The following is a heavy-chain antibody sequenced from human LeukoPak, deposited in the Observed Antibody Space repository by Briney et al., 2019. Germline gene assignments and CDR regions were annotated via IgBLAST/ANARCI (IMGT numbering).Heavy chain of an antibody. Sequence: PGGSLRLSCAASGFTFSSFGMHWARQAPGKGLEWVAVISFDGNNKYYADSVKGRFTISGDNSKNTVYLQMNSLRAEDTAVYYCAKDYPPAGISGGWFDPWGQGTLVTVSS. CDR2: ISFDGNNK. V-gene: IGHV3-30*18. CDR3: AKDYPPAGISGGWFDP. D-gene: IGHD2-2*01. CDR1: GFTFSSFG. J-gene: IGHJ5*02.